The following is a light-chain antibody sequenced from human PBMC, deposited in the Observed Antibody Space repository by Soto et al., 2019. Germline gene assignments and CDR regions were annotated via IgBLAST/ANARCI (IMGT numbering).Light chain of an antibody. J-gene: IGLJ1*01. CDR2: DVS. CDR1: SSDVGGYNF. CDR3: SSYTSSSTYV. Sequence: QSALTQPASVSGSPGQSITISCTGTSSDVGGYNFVSWYQQHPGKAPKLMIYDVSNRPSGVSDRFSGSKSGNTASLTISWLQAEDEADYYCSSYTSSSTYVFGTWTKLT. V-gene: IGLV2-14*01.